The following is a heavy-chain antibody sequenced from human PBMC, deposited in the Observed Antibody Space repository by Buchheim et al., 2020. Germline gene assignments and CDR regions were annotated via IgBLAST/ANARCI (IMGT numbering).Heavy chain of an antibody. V-gene: IGHV3-23*01. CDR1: GLTFSSYA. D-gene: IGHD2-2*01. CDR2: ISGSGSST. Sequence: EVQLLESGGGLVQPGGSLRLSCAASGLTFSSYAMRWVRQAPGKGLEWVSVISGSGSSTYYADSVKGRFTISRDNSKNTLYLQMNSLRADDTAVYYCVVVPAAIGYSYYYGLDVWGQGTT. CDR3: VVVPAAIGYSYYYGLDV. J-gene: IGHJ6*02.